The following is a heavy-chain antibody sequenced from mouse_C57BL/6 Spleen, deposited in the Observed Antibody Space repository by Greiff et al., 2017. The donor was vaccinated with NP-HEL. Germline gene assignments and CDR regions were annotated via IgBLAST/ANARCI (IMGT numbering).Heavy chain of an antibody. Sequence: QVQLQQPGAELVRPGSSVKLSCKASGYTFTSYWMHWVKQRPIQGLEWIGNIDPSDSETHYNQKFKDKATLTVDKSSSTAYMQLSSLTSEDSAVYYWARGTYGSEYFDVWGTGTTVTVSS. D-gene: IGHD1-1*01. CDR3: ARGTYGSEYFDV. CDR1: GYTFTSYW. V-gene: IGHV1-52*01. CDR2: IDPSDSET. J-gene: IGHJ1*03.